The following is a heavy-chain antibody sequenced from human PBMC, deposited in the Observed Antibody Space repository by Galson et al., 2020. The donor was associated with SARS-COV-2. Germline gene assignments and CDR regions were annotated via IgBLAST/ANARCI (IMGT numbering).Heavy chain of an antibody. J-gene: IGHJ2*01. CDR2: IYPSGST. D-gene: IGHD3-22*01. Sequence: ETLSLTCAVSGYSISTTNYWGWVRQPPGKGLEWIGSIYPSGSTYYNPSLKSRVTISLDTSKNQFSLRLDSVTAADTALYYCARQGVNMIVLVTVPGWYFDLWGRGTLVTVSS. CDR3: ARQGVNMIVLVTVPGWYFDL. CDR1: GYSISTTNY. V-gene: IGHV4-38-2*01.